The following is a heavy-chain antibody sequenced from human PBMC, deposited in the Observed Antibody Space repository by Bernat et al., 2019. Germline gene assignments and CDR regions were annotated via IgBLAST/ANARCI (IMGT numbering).Heavy chain of an antibody. CDR2: IIPIFGTA. CDR1: GGTFSSYA. CDR3: ARGRGYSGYFPLNYFDY. J-gene: IGHJ4*02. D-gene: IGHD5-12*01. V-gene: IGHV1-69*01. Sequence: QVQLVQSGAEVKKPGSSVKVSCKASGGTFSSYAISWVRHAPGQGLEWMGGIIPIFGTANYAQKLQGRVTITADESTSTAYLELSRLRSEDTAVYYCARGRGYSGYFPLNYFDYWGQGTLVTVSS.